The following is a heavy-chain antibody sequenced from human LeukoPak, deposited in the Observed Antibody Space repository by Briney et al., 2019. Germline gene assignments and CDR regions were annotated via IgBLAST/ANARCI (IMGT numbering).Heavy chain of an antibody. CDR1: GGSFSGYY. Sequence: PSETLSLTCAVYGGSFSGYYWSWIRQPPGKGLEWIGEINHSGSTNYNPSLKSRVTISVDTSKNQFSLKLSSVTAADTAVYYCARGRGILPPAAIRVFDYWGQGTLVTVSS. CDR2: INHSGST. D-gene: IGHD2-2*01. CDR3: ARGRGILPPAAIRVFDY. J-gene: IGHJ4*02. V-gene: IGHV4-34*01.